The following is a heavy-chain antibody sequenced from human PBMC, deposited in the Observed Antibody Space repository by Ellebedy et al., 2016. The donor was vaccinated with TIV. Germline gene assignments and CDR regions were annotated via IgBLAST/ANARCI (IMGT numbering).Heavy chain of an antibody. Sequence: MPSETLSLTCTVSGGSISSGGYYWSWIRQHPGKGLEWIGYIYYSGSTYYNPSLKSRVTISVDTSKNQFSLKLSSVTAADTAVYYCARDLAAAGTRNAFDIWGQGTMVTVSS. CDR1: GGSISSGGYY. CDR3: ARDLAAAGTRNAFDI. J-gene: IGHJ3*02. V-gene: IGHV4-31*03. D-gene: IGHD6-13*01. CDR2: IYYSGST.